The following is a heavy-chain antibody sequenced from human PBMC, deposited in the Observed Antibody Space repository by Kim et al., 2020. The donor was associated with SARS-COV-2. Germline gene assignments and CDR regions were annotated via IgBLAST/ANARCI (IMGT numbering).Heavy chain of an antibody. D-gene: IGHD6-13*01. J-gene: IGHJ4*02. Sequence: GGSLRLSCAASGFTFSSYAMHWVRQAPGKGLEWVAVISYDGSNKYYADSVKGRFTISRDNSKNTLYLQMNSLRAEDTAVYYCARDQSRGLVAAGTTTIGPSDYWGQGTLVTVSS. CDR1: GFTFSSYA. V-gene: IGHV3-30*04. CDR2: ISYDGSNK. CDR3: ARDQSRGLVAAGTTTIGPSDY.